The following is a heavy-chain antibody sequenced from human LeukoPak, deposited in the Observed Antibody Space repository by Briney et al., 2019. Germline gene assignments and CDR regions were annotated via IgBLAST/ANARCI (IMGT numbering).Heavy chain of an antibody. CDR2: IYYSGST. D-gene: IGHD6-13*01. J-gene: IGHJ3*02. V-gene: IGHV4-59*01. CDR3: ARSKEQQLVADAFDI. Sequence: SETPSLTCTVSGGSISSYYWSWIRQPPGKGLEWIGYIYYSGSTNYNPSLKSRVTISVDTSKNQFSLKLSSVTAADTAVYYCARSKEQQLVADAFDIWGQGTMVTVSS. CDR1: GGSISSYY.